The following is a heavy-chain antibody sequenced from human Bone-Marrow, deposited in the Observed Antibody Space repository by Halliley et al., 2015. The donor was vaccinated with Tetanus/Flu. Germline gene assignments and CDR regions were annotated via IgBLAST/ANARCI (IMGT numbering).Heavy chain of an antibody. J-gene: IGHJ6*02. CDR3: ARGLAYYFDGSGYYDPYSYYYGMDV. Sequence: YYADSVKGRFTISRDNSKNTLYLQMNSLRVEDTAVYFCARGLAYYFDGSGYYDPYSYYYGMDVWGQGTTVPVSS. V-gene: IGHV3-30*01. D-gene: IGHD3-22*01.